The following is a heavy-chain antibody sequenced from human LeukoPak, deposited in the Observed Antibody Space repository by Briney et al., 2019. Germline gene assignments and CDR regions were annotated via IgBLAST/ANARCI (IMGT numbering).Heavy chain of an antibody. CDR1: GGSISSSSYY. Sequence: PSETLSLTCTVSGGSISSSSYYWGWIRQPPGKGLEWIGSIYFSGSSYYNPSLRSRVTISVDTSKNQFSLRLTSVTAADTAVYYCARLLFAMAVWGQGTTVTVSS. D-gene: IGHD2-21*01. J-gene: IGHJ6*02. CDR2: IYFSGSS. CDR3: ARLLFAMAV. V-gene: IGHV4-39*01.